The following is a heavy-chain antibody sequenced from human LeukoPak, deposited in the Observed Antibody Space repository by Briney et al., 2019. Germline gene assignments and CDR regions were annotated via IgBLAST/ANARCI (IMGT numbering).Heavy chain of an antibody. J-gene: IGHJ4*02. CDR3: ALTNGDYFDY. Sequence: GGSLRLSCAASGFTFSSYEMNWVRQAPGKGLEWVSYISSSGSTIYYADSVKGRFTISRDNAKNSLYLQMNNLRAEDTAVYYCALTNGDYFDYWGQGTLVTVSS. V-gene: IGHV3-48*03. D-gene: IGHD3-3*01. CDR1: GFTFSSYE. CDR2: ISSSGSTI.